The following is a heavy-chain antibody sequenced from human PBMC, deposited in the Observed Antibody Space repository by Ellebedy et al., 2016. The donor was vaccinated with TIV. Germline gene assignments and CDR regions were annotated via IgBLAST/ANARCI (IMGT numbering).Heavy chain of an antibody. CDR1: GFTFSKYA. CDR3: AREDFDILTGQRDYFDY. CDR2: IYHSGST. J-gene: IGHJ4*02. V-gene: IGHV4-59*01. D-gene: IGHD3-9*01. Sequence: ESLKISCAASGFTFSKYAMSWIRQPPGKGLEWIGYIYHSGSTNYNPSLRSRVTISVDTSKNQFSLKLSSVTAADTAVYYCAREDFDILTGQRDYFDYWGQGTLVTVSS.